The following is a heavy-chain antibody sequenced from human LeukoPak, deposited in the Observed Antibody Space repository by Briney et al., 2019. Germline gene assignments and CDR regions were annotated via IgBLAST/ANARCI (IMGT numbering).Heavy chain of an antibody. Sequence: SQTLSLTCTVSGGSISSGGYYWSWIRQHPGKGLEWIGYIYYSGSTYYNPSLKSRVTISVDTSKNQFSLKLSSVTAADTAVYYRARDCFGNCGSAFDIWGQGTMVTVSS. CDR3: ARDCFGNCGSAFDI. CDR1: GGSISSGGYY. CDR2: IYYSGST. V-gene: IGHV4-31*03. J-gene: IGHJ3*02. D-gene: IGHD2-21*01.